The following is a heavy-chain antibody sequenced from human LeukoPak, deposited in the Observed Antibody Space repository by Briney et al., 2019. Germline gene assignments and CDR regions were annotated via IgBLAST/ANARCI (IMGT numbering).Heavy chain of an antibody. CDR3: TREEAVAGDAPGAFDI. CDR2: IRSKTYGGTT. J-gene: IGHJ3*02. V-gene: IGHV3-49*03. CDR1: GFTFGDYA. Sequence: GGSLRLSCTASGFTFGDYAMSWFRQAPGKGLEWVGFIRSKTYGGTTEYAASVKGRFTISRDDSKSIAYLQMNSLKTEDTAVYYCTREEAVAGDAPGAFDIWGQGTMVTVSS. D-gene: IGHD6-19*01.